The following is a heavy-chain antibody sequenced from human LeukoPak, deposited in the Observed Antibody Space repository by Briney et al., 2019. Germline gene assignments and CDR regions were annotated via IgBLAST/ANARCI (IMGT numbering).Heavy chain of an antibody. J-gene: IGHJ4*02. CDR2: IYTSGST. V-gene: IGHV4-4*07. Sequence: PSETLSLTCTASGASISSYYWSWIRQPAGEGLEWIGRIYTSGSTNYNPSLKSRVTISVDKSKNQSSLKLSSVTAADTAVYYCARDWGDYYDSSAYYYDSWGQGTLVTVSS. D-gene: IGHD3-22*01. CDR3: ARDWGDYYDSSAYYYDS. CDR1: GASISSYY.